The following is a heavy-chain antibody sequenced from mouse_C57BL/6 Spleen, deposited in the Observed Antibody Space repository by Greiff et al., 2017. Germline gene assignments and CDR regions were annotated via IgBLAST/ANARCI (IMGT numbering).Heavy chain of an antibody. CDR3: AREGSNFYAMDY. Sequence: EVQRVESGGGLVKPGGSLKLSCAASGFTFSSYAMSWVRQTPEKRLEWVATISDGGSYTYYPDNVKGRFTISRDNAKNNLYLQMSHLKSEDTAMYYCAREGSNFYAMDYWGQGTSVTVSS. CDR1: GFTFSSYA. D-gene: IGHD2-5*01. V-gene: IGHV5-4*01. J-gene: IGHJ4*01. CDR2: ISDGGSYT.